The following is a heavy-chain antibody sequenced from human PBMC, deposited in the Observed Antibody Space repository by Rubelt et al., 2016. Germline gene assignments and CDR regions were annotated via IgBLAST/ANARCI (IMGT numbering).Heavy chain of an antibody. CDR1: GFVFSSYA. CDR2: TSGDGKNK. D-gene: IGHD6-19*01. V-gene: IGHV3-23*01. J-gene: IGHJ2*01. Sequence: ASGFVFSSYAMSWVRQAPGKGLAWVSGTSGDGKNKYYADSVRGRFTISRDNSKNTLDLHMDSLRAEDTAVYYCAKDGGRSSGRWFFDLWGRGTLVTVSS. CDR3: AKDGGRSSGRWFFDL.